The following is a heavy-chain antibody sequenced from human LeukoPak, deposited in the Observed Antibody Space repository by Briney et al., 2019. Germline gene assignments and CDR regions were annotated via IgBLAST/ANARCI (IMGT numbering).Heavy chain of an antibody. CDR2: ISGGGGST. CDR1: GFTFSSYA. Sequence: PWGSLTCTCAASGFTFSSYAMSWVRQAPGKGLEWVSAISGGGGSTYYADYVKGRFTISRDNSKNTLYLQMNSLRAEDTAVYYCAKDPKDYYFMDVSGKGTTVTVS. CDR3: AKDPKDYYFMDV. J-gene: IGHJ6*03. V-gene: IGHV3-23*01.